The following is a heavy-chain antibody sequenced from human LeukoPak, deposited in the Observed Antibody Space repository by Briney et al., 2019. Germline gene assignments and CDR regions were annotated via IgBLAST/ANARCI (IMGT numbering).Heavy chain of an antibody. CDR3: ARLGGYCSSTSCYFDY. V-gene: IGHV4-38-2*01. CDR1: GYSISSGYY. D-gene: IGHD2-2*01. Sequence: SETLSLTCPVSGYSISSGYYWGWIRQPPGKGLEWIGSIYHSGSTYYNPSLKSRVTISVDTSKNQFSLKLSSVTAADTAVYYCARLGGYCSSTSCYFDYWGQGTLVTVSS. J-gene: IGHJ4*02. CDR2: IYHSGST.